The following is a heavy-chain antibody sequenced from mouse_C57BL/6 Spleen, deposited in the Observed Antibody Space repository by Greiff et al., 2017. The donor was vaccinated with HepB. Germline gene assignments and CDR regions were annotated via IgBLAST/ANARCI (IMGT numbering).Heavy chain of an antibody. J-gene: IGHJ4*01. CDR3: ARDGKRAMDY. D-gene: IGHD2-1*01. CDR1: GYTFTNYG. Sequence: QVHVKQSGAELARPGASVKLSCKASGYTFTNYGISWVKQRTGQGLEWIGEIYPRSGNTYYNEKFKGKATLTADKSSSTAYMELRSLTSEDSAVYFCARDGKRAMDYWGQGTSVTVSS. V-gene: IGHV1-81*01. CDR2: IYPRSGNT.